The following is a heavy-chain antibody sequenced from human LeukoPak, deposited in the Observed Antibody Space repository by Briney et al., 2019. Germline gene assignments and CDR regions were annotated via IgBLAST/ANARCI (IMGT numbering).Heavy chain of an antibody. D-gene: IGHD3-10*01. CDR1: GGSFSGYY. V-gene: IGHV4-34*01. Sequence: SETLSLTCAVYGGSFSGYYWSWIRQPPGKGLEWIGEINHSGSTNYNPSLKSRVTMSVDTSKNQFSLKLSSVTAADTAVYYCARAPRGRRDAPDYWGQGTLVTVSS. CDR3: ARAPRGRRDAPDY. CDR2: INHSGST. J-gene: IGHJ4*02.